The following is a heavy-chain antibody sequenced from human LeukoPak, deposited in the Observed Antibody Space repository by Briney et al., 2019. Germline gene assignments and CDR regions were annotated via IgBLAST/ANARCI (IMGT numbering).Heavy chain of an antibody. V-gene: IGHV4-34*01. CDR1: GVSFSTYY. CDR2: VNHSGYT. D-gene: IGHD4-17*01. Sequence: PSETLSLTCDVSGVSFSTYYWSWIRQSPEKGLEWIGEVNHSGYTTYNPSLNGPLTISVDTSKNQFSLKLSSVTAADTAVYYCARQLYGSDYWGQGTLVTVSS. CDR3: ARQLYGSDY. J-gene: IGHJ4*02.